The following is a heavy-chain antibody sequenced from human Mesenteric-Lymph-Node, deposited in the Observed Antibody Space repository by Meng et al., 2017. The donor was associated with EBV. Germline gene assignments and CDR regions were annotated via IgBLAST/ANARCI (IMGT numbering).Heavy chain of an antibody. Sequence: QVQLQESGPGLVKPPATLAPTCAFSGDSLSGHSWSWVRQSPGKGLEWIGRIYSSGTTTYHPSLKTRVTISVDTSRNQFSLKLTSVTAADTATYYCAREGGHSYGLFLDNWGQGTLVTVSS. D-gene: IGHD5-18*01. V-gene: IGHV4-59*11. CDR2: IYSSGTT. J-gene: IGHJ4*02. CDR3: AREGGHSYGLFLDN. CDR1: GDSLSGHS.